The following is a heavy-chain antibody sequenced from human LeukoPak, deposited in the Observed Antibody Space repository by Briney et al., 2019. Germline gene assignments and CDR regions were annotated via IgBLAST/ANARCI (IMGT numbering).Heavy chain of an antibody. CDR2: IYHSGST. J-gene: IGHJ5*02. V-gene: IGHV4-38-2*01. Sequence: PSETLSLTCAVSGYSISSGYYWGWIRQPPGKGLEWIGSIYHSGSTYYNPSLKSRVTISVDTSKNQFSLKLSSVTAADTAVYYCARVPFIAAAGTNWFDPWGQGTLVTVS. CDR3: ARVPFIAAAGTNWFDP. CDR1: GYSISSGYY. D-gene: IGHD6-13*01.